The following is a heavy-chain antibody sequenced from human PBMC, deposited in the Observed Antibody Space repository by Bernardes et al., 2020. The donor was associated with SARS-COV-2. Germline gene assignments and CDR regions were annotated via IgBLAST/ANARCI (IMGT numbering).Heavy chain of an antibody. Sequence: SETLSLTCSVSGTSISSGGYYWSWIRQHPGKGLEWIGYIYYSGSTYYNPSLKSRVTISVDTSKNQFSLKLSSVTAADTAVYYCARGSGRITMIVVVMGAFDIWGQGTMVTVSS. CDR2: IYYSGST. J-gene: IGHJ3*02. CDR1: GTSISSGGYY. V-gene: IGHV4-31*03. D-gene: IGHD3-22*01. CDR3: ARGSGRITMIVVVMGAFDI.